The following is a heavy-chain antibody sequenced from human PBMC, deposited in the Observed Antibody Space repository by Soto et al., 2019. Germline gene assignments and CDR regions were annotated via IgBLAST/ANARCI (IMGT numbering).Heavy chain of an antibody. CDR2: ISAYNGNT. CDR1: GDTFSSST. CDR3: AREAPPEDY. J-gene: IGHJ4*02. V-gene: IGHV1-18*01. Sequence: ASVKVSCKASGDTFSSSTISWVRQAPGQGLEWLGWISAYNGNTKYAQKLQGRVTMTTDTSTSTAYMELRSLRSDDTAVYYCAREAPPEDYWGQGTLVTVSS.